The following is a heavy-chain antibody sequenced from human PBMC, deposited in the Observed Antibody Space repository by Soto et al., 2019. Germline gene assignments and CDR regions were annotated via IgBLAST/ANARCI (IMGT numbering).Heavy chain of an antibody. CDR1: GFTFSSYA. CDR2: ISGIGGTI. Sequence: GGSLRLSCAASGFTFSSYAMSWVRQSPGKGLEWVSDISGIGGTIYYADSVKGRFTISRDNSKNTLYLQMNSLRAEDTAVYYCAKDLREGGYYDSSGYFDYWGQGTLVTVSS. V-gene: IGHV3-23*01. CDR3: AKDLREGGYYDSSGYFDY. J-gene: IGHJ4*02. D-gene: IGHD3-22*01.